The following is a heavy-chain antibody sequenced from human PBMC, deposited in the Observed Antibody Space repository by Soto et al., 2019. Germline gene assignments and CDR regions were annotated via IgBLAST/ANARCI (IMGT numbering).Heavy chain of an antibody. Sequence: GASVKVSCKASGFTFTSSAVQWVRQARGQRLEWIGWIVVGSGNTNYAQKFQERVTITRDMSTSTAYMELSSLRSEDTAVYYCAATNYYDSSGPSPDHIWGQGTMVTVSS. CDR2: IVVGSGNT. V-gene: IGHV1-58*01. D-gene: IGHD3-22*01. J-gene: IGHJ3*02. CDR3: AATNYYDSSGPSPDHI. CDR1: GFTFTSSA.